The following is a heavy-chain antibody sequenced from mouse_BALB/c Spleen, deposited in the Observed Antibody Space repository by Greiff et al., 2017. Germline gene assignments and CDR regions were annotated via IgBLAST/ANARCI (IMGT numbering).Heavy chain of an antibody. Sequence: QVQLKESGPGLVAPSQSLSITCTVPGFSLTGYGVNWVRQPPGKGLEWLGMIWGDGSTDYNSALKSRLSISKDNSKSQVFLKMNSLQTDDTARYYCARDHGTYAMDYWGQGTSVTVSS. CDR3: ARDHGTYAMDY. V-gene: IGHV2-6-7*01. CDR2: IWGDGST. D-gene: IGHD2-1*01. CDR1: GFSLTGYG. J-gene: IGHJ4*01.